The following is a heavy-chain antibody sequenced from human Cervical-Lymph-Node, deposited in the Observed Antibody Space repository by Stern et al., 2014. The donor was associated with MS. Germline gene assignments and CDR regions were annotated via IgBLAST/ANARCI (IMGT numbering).Heavy chain of an antibody. CDR2: ISADGTLK. D-gene: IGHD1-20*01. V-gene: IGHV3-30*18. Sequence: VHLGESGGGVVQPGRSLRLSCAASGFTFSAYGMHWVRQAPGKVMEWVAVISADGTLKFYGDSVKGRFTISRDNSKNTLFLQMNSLRAEDTAVYYCAKGDNWRRLNPWGQGTLVTVSS. CDR3: AKGDNWRRLNP. J-gene: IGHJ5*02. CDR1: GFTFSAYG.